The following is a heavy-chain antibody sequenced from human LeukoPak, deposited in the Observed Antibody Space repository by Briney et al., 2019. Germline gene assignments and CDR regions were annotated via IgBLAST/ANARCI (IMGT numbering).Heavy chain of an antibody. CDR1: GFTFSSYS. J-gene: IGHJ4*02. D-gene: IGHD3-22*01. CDR3: AKQADYYDSSGPADY. CDR2: ISSSSSYI. Sequence: GGSLRLSCAASGFTFSSYSMNWVRQAPGKGLEWVSSISSSSSYIYYADSVKGRFTISRDNAKNSLYLQMNSLRAEDTAVYYCAKQADYYDSSGPADYWGQGTLVTVSS. V-gene: IGHV3-21*04.